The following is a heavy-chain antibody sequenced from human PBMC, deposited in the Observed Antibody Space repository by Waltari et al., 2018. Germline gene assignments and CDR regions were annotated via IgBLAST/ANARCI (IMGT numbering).Heavy chain of an antibody. D-gene: IGHD1-26*01. CDR2: VYQTGTS. V-gene: IGHV4-38-2*01. Sequence: QVRLRESGPGLVKSSENLTLTCEVTGASLSRGFYWAWIRQPPGKGPEWIGSVYQTGTSFYNPSLKDRVTMSVDTSKKLFSLSLSSVTAADTAVYYCARATCSHGGCSMYYFYYYMDVWGKGITVTVSS. CDR3: ARATCSHGGCSMYYFYYYMDV. J-gene: IGHJ6*03. CDR1: GASLSRGFY.